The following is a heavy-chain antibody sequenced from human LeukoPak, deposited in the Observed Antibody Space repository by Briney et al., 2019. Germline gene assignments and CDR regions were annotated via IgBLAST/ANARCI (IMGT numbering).Heavy chain of an antibody. V-gene: IGHV4-38-2*01. D-gene: IGHD3-10*01. J-gene: IGHJ4*02. CDR3: ARAPGPHPFDY. CDR1: GYSISSGYY. Sequence: SETLSLTCAVSGYSISSGYYWGWIRQPPGKGLEWIGSIYHSGSTYYNPSLKSRVTISVDTSKNQFSLKLSSVTAADTAVYYCARAPGPHPFDYWGQGTLVTVSS. CDR2: IYHSGST.